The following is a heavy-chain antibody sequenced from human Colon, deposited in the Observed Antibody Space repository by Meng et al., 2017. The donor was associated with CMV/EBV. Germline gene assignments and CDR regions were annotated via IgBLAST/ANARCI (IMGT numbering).Heavy chain of an antibody. Sequence: GGSLRLSCVASGLTFSSHWMHWVRHTPGKELVWVSRISNDGRTPTYADSVKGRFTISRDNDKNTLYLQMNSLRAEDTAIYYCARGRGRGYGMDVWGQGTTVTVSS. D-gene: IGHD3-10*01. CDR2: ISNDGRTP. CDR3: ARGRGRGYGMDV. CDR1: GLTFSSHW. J-gene: IGHJ6*02. V-gene: IGHV3-74*01.